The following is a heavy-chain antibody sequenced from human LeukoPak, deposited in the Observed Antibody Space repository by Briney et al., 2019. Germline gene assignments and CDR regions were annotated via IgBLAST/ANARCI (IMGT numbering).Heavy chain of an antibody. CDR3: ARISTGTEGVIDY. CDR1: GYTFTGYY. D-gene: IGHD1-1*01. Sequence: ASVKVSCKASGYTFTGYYMHWVRQAPGQGLEWMGWINPNSGGTNYAQKFQGRVTMTRDTSISTAYMELSRLRSDDTAMYYCARISTGTEGVIDYWGQGTLVTVSS. CDR2: INPNSGGT. V-gene: IGHV1-2*02. J-gene: IGHJ4*02.